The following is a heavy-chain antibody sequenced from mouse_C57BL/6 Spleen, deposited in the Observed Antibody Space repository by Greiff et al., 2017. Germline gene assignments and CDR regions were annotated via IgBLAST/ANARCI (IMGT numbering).Heavy chain of an antibody. J-gene: IGHJ2*01. Sequence: QVQLQQPGAELVRPGSSVKLSCKASGYTFTSYWMHWVKQRPIQGLEWIGNIDPSDSETHYNQKFKDKATLTVDKSSSTAYMQLSSRTSEDSAVYYCARWDYYGSSYFFDYWGQGTTLTVSS. CDR2: IDPSDSET. CDR1: GYTFTSYW. D-gene: IGHD1-1*01. V-gene: IGHV1-52*01. CDR3: ARWDYYGSSYFFDY.